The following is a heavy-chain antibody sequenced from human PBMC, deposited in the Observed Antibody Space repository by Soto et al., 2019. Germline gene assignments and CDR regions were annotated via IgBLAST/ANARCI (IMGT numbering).Heavy chain of an antibody. CDR1: GGSITSDYSC. Sequence: PSETLSLTCTVSGGSITSDYSCWSWIRQPPGEGLEWIGHIFASGTTYTNPSLRSQVAISLDTSKNHFSLTLSSVTAADTAGYYCARWYGGSLDDWGQGTLVTVSS. D-gene: IGHD4-17*01. V-gene: IGHV4-30-4*01. CDR3: ARWYGGSLDD. J-gene: IGHJ4*02. CDR2: IFASGTT.